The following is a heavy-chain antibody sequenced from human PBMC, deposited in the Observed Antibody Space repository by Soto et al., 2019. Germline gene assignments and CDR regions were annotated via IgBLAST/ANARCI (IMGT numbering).Heavy chain of an antibody. J-gene: IGHJ4*02. D-gene: IGHD3-9*01. CDR3: ARVIRHYDILTGYYGGPPDY. CDR1: GFSLSTSGMC. Sequence: SGPTLVNPTQTLTLTCTFSGFSLSTSGMCVSWIRQPPGKALEWLALIDWDDDKYYSTSLKTRLTISKDTSKNQVVLTMTNMDPVDTATYYCARVIRHYDILTGYYGGPPDYWGQGTLVTVSS. CDR2: IDWDDDK. V-gene: IGHV2-70*01.